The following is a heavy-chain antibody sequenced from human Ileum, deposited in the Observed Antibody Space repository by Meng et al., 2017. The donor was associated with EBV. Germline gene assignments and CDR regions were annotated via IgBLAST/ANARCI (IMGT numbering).Heavy chain of an antibody. CDR1: GGSISVINW. Sequence: QGSGPGLVNLSGTLSLTCAVSGGSISVINWWSWVRQSPEKGLEWIGEMSDSGITHYNPSLKSRVTISADKSNNQFSLKLTSVTSADTVVYFCAKNGEKYFEYWGQGTLVTVSS. J-gene: IGHJ4*02. CDR2: MSDSGIT. V-gene: IGHV4-4*02. CDR3: AKNGEKYFEY.